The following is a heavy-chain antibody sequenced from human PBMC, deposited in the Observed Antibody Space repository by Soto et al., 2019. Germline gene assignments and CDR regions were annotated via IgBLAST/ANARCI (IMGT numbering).Heavy chain of an antibody. V-gene: IGHV3-11*01. J-gene: IGHJ3*02. D-gene: IGHD1-7*01. CDR2: ISSSGSTI. Sequence: GGSLRLSCAASGFTFSDYYMSWIRQAPGKGLEWVSYISSSGSTIYYADSVKGRFTISRDNAKNSLYLQMNSLRAEDTAVYYCARDGELELRLVAFDIWGQGTMVTVSS. CDR1: GFTFSDYY. CDR3: ARDGELELRLVAFDI.